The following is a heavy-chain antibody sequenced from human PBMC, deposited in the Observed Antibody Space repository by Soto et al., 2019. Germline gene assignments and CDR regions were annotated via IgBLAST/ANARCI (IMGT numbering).Heavy chain of an antibody. V-gene: IGHV4-31*01. CDR1: GGSISSGGYY. CDR3: ASRMITCGGAPWWYFDL. J-gene: IGHJ2*01. D-gene: IGHD3-16*01. Sequence: QVQLQESGPGLVKPSQTLSLTCTVSGGSISSGGYYWSWIRQHPGKGLEWIGYIYYSGSTYYNPSLKNLVTISQDTSKNQFTLKLSSVPAAVTAVYYCASRMITCGGAPWWYFDLWGRGTLVHGSS. CDR2: IYYSGST.